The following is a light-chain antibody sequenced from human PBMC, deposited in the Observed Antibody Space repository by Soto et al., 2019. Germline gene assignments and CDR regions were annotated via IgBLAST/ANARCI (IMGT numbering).Light chain of an antibody. J-gene: IGKJ5*01. CDR2: GAS. CDR1: QTVRSSN. V-gene: IGKV3-15*01. Sequence: EIVLTQTPGTLSLSPGERATLSCRASQTVRSSNLAWYQQKPGQAPRLLIYGASTRATGIPARFSGSGSGTEFTLTISSLQSEDFAVYYCQQYNNWPSLTFGQGTRLEI. CDR3: QQYNNWPSLT.